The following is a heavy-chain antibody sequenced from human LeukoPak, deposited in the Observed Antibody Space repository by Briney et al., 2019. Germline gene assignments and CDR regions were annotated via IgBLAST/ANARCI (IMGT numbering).Heavy chain of an antibody. D-gene: IGHD3-10*02. CDR3: ASNVQKWRAAFDI. J-gene: IGHJ3*02. CDR1: GFTFSSYW. V-gene: IGHV3-7*01. CDR2: IKQDGSEK. Sequence: GGSLRLSCAASGFTFSSYWMSWVRQAPGKGLEWVANIKQDGSEKYYVDSVKGRFTISRDNAKNSLYLQMNSLRAEDTAVYYCASNVQKWRAAFDIWGQGTMVTVSS.